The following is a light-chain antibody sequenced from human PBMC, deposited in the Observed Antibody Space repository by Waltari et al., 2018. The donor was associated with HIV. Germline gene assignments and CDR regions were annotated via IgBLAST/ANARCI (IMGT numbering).Light chain of an antibody. Sequence: QSALTQPASVSGSPGQSITISCTRASSDIGNYKYVSWYQHHPGIAPKLIIYEDNNRPSGVSNRFSGSKSGKTASLTISGLQAEDESDYYCSSYTDSSVIFGGGTKVTVL. J-gene: IGLJ2*01. V-gene: IGLV2-14*01. CDR3: SSYTDSSVI. CDR2: EDN. CDR1: SSDIGNYKY.